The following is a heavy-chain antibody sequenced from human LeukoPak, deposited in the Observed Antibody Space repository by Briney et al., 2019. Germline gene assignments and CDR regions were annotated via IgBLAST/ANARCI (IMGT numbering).Heavy chain of an antibody. CDR3: AKGEGQLWSVVDY. V-gene: IGHV3-30*18. J-gene: IGHJ4*02. CDR2: ISYDGSNK. CDR1: GFTFSSYG. D-gene: IGHD5-18*01. Sequence: PGGSLRLSCAASGFTFSSYGMHWVRQAPGKGLEWVAVISYDGSNKYYADSVKGRFTISRDNSKSTLYLQMNSLRAEDTAVYYCAKGEGQLWSVVDYWGQGTLVTVSS.